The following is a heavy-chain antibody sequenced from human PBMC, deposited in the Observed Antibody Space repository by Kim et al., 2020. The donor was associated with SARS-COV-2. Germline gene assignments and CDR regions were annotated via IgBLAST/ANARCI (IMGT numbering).Heavy chain of an antibody. V-gene: IGHV3-53*01. CDR3: ARGWDYYGTGSYFGA. CDR2: IYSGGST. Sequence: GGSLRLSCAASGFTVSSNYMSWVCQAPGKGLEWVSVIYSGGSTYYADSVKGRFTISRDNSKNTLYLQMNSLRAEDTAVYFCARGWDYYGTGSYFGAWGQGTLVTVSS. CDR1: GFTVSSNY. J-gene: IGHJ5*02. D-gene: IGHD3-10*01.